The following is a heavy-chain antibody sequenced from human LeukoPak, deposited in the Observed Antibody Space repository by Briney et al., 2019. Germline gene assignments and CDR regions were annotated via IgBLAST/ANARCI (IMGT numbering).Heavy chain of an antibody. CDR3: AKLAAITFGGVGARNDAFDI. CDR2: ISFDGSDK. Sequence: GGSLRLSCAASGFTFSAYGIHWVRQAPGKGPEWVAFISFDGSDKKYADSVKGRFTISRDNSKNTLYLQMNSLRAEDTAVYYCAKLAAITFGGVGARNDAFDIWGQGTMVTVSS. D-gene: IGHD3-16*01. J-gene: IGHJ3*02. CDR1: GFTFSAYG. V-gene: IGHV3-30*18.